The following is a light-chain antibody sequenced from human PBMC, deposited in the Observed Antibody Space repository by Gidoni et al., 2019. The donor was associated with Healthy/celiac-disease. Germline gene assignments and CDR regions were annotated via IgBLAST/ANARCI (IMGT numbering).Light chain of an antibody. J-gene: IGLJ2*01. V-gene: IGLV3-1*01. CDR3: QAWDSSTVV. CDR1: KLGDKY. Sequence: SYALTHPPSVSVSPGHTASITCSGDKLGDKYACWYQQKPGQSPVLVIYQDSKRPSGIPERFSGSNSGNTPTLTISGTQAMDEADYYCQAWDSSTVVFGGGTKLTVL. CDR2: QDS.